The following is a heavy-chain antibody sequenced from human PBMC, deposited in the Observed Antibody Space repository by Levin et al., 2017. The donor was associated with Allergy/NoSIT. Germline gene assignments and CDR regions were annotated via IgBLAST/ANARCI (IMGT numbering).Heavy chain of an antibody. J-gene: IGHJ4*02. CDR1: GFTFDDYG. CDR3: ARVGYCGSTSCSYYFAY. V-gene: IGHV3-20*04. CDR2: INWNGGST. D-gene: IGHD2-2*01. Sequence: RPGGSLRLSCAASGFTFDDYGMSWVRQAPGKGLEWVSGINWNGGSTGYADSVKGRFTISRDNAKNSLYLQMNSLRAEDTALYYCARVGYCGSTSCSYYFAYWGQGTLVTVSS.